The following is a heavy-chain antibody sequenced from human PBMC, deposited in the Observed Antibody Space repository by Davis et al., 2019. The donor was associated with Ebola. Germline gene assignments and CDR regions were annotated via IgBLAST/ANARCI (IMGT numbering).Heavy chain of an antibody. CDR1: GYTFTSYD. CDR3: ARALGDSSSWSTISNWFDP. D-gene: IGHD6-13*01. Sequence: ASVKVSCKASGYTFTSYDITWARQAPGQGLEWMAWISAYNGNTNYAQKLQGRVTMTTDTSTSTAYMDLRSLRSDDTAVYYCARALGDSSSWSTISNWFDPWGQGTLVTVSS. V-gene: IGHV1-18*01. J-gene: IGHJ5*02. CDR2: ISAYNGNT.